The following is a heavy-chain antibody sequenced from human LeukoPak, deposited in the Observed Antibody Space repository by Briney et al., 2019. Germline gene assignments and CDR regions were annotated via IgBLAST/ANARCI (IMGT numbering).Heavy chain of an antibody. D-gene: IGHD6-6*01. Sequence: ASVKVSCKASGYTFTSYDINWVRQATGQGLEWMGWMNPNSGNTGYAQKFQGRVTMTRNTSISTAYMELSSLRSEDTAVYYCARRGVVSIAARAKEGISRNYYGMDVWGQGTTVTVSS. V-gene: IGHV1-8*01. CDR2: MNPNSGNT. CDR1: GYTFTSYD. CDR3: ARRGVVSIAARAKEGISRNYYGMDV. J-gene: IGHJ6*02.